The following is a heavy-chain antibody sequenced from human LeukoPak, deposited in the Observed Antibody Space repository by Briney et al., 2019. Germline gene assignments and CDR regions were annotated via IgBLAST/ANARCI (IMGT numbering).Heavy chain of an antibody. D-gene: IGHD3-3*01. CDR2: TSGSGGST. V-gene: IGHV3-23*01. J-gene: IGHJ5*01. CDR3: ARYYGLNWFDS. CDR1: EFTFSNYA. Sequence: GGSLRLSCAVSEFTFSNYAMSWVRQAPGKGLEWVSATSGSGGSTYYADSVKGRFTISRDNSKNTVYLLMNSLRAEDTAVYYCARYYGLNWFDSWGQGTLVTVSS.